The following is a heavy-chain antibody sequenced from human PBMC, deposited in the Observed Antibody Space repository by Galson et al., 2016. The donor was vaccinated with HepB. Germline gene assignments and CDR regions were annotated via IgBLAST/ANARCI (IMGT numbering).Heavy chain of an antibody. CDR3: ARDTLSSPWDLDY. V-gene: IGHV3-64*01. J-gene: IGHJ4*02. Sequence: SLRLSCAASGFTFSSYAMHWVRQAPGKGLEYLSAITGSGDTTYYANSVKGRFTISRDNSENTLYLQMGSLRAEDMAVYYYARDTLSSPWDLDYWGQGTLVTVSS. CDR1: GFTFSSYA. CDR2: ITGSGDTT. D-gene: IGHD2-2*01.